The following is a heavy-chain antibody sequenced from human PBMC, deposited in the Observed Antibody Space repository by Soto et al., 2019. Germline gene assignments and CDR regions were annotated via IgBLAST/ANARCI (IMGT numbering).Heavy chain of an antibody. V-gene: IGHV3-66*01. CDR1: GFTVSNNY. CDR2: IYSAGST. D-gene: IGHD1-26*01. Sequence: EVQLVESGGGLVQPGGSLRLSCAASGFTVSNNYMSWVRQAPGKGLEWVSLIYSAGSTYYAGSVKGRFTISRDNSKNTLYLQMTSLRAEDTAVYYCAGNSHKVYWGQGTLVTVSS. J-gene: IGHJ4*02. CDR3: AGNSHKVY.